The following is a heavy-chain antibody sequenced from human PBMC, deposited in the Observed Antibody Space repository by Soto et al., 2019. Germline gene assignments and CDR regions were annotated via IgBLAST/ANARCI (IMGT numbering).Heavy chain of an antibody. CDR2: IIPVLGPA. Sequence: QVQLVQSGAEVKKPGSSVKVSCKTSGVTFNTFAISWVRQAPGQGLEYMGGIIPVLGPANYAKRFQGRDTITADKATSTAYWELTNLTSEDTAVYYCARAAKRYFDYWGQGTLVTVAS. CDR3: ARAAKRYFDY. CDR1: GVTFNTFA. J-gene: IGHJ4*02. V-gene: IGHV1-69*06.